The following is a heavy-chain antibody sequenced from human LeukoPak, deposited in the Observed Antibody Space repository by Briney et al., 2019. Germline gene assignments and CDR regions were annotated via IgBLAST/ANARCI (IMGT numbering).Heavy chain of an antibody. CDR1: GFTVSSYY. CDR2: IKQDGSEK. J-gene: IGHJ4*02. V-gene: IGHV3-7*03. D-gene: IGHD4/OR15-4a*01. CDR3: ARRAGAYSHPYDY. Sequence: PGGSLRLSCAASGFTVSSYYMSWVRQAPGKGLEWVASIKQDGSEKYYLDSVKGRFTISRDNAKNSLFLQMNSLRAEDTAVYYCARRAGAYSHPYDYWGQGTLVTVSS.